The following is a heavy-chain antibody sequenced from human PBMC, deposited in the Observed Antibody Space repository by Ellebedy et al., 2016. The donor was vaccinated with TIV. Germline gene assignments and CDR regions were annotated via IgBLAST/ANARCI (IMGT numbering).Heavy chain of an antibody. CDR3: VRESGTYFFDY. Sequence: GESLKISCAASGFTFSSSWMHWVRQGTGKGLVWVSRIKTDGTTTNYADSVKGRFTVSRDNAENTLHLQMNSLRAEDTAVYYCVRESGTYFFDYWGQGALVTVSS. J-gene: IGHJ4*02. CDR2: IKTDGTTT. CDR1: GFTFSSSW. V-gene: IGHV3-74*01.